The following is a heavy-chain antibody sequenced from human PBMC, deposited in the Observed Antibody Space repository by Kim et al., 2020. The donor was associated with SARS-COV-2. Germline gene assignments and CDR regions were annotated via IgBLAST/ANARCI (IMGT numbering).Heavy chain of an antibody. D-gene: IGHD6-19*01. CDR1: GFSISDYW. V-gene: IGHV3-7*01. Sequence: GGSLRLSCAASGFSISDYWMNWVRQAPGKGPEWVANIKKDGSEKIYLASVTGRFTISRDNAKNSVYLQMNSLTTDDTAVYYCAGGRGWLIDYWGQGSLVTVSA. J-gene: IGHJ4*02. CDR2: IKKDGSEK. CDR3: AGGRGWLIDY.